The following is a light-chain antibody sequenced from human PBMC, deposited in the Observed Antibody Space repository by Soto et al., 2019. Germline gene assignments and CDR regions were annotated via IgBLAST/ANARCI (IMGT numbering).Light chain of an antibody. J-gene: IGKJ5*01. Sequence: TQFPGNLSLSLGDRATLSCRASQSVSSSYLAWYQQRPGQAPRLLVYGASTRASGIPPRFSGSGSGTDFTLTISSLQSEDFAIYYCQQLNYWPRITFGQGTRLEIK. V-gene: IGKV3-15*01. CDR1: QSVSSSY. CDR3: QQLNYWPRIT. CDR2: GAS.